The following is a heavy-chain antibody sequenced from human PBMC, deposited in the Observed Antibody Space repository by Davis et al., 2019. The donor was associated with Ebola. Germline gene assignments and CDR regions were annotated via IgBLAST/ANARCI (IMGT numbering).Heavy chain of an antibody. Sequence: SETLSLTCTISGGSISSYYWGWVRQPPGKGLGWIGDVYYDGSTNYNASLKSRVTMSIDPSKNQYSLRLESVTAADTAVYYCARHEYQLPLDYWGQGTLVTVSS. V-gene: IGHV4-59*08. CDR2: VYYDGST. J-gene: IGHJ4*02. D-gene: IGHD2-2*01. CDR3: ARHEYQLPLDY. CDR1: GGSISSYY.